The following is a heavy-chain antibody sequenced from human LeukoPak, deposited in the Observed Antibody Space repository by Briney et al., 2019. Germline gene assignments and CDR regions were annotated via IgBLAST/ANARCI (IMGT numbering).Heavy chain of an antibody. CDR3: ARGDTSLQRNDALDI. Sequence: GXLRLSXAASGFTFSTYAMNWVRQAPGKGLEWVSSISLTGTHIYYAASVRGRFTISRDDAKNSLNLQMNSLRAEDTALYYCARGDTSLQRNDALDIWGQGTMVSVSS. J-gene: IGHJ3*02. D-gene: IGHD2/OR15-2a*01. V-gene: IGHV3-21*01. CDR2: ISLTGTHI. CDR1: GFTFSTYA.